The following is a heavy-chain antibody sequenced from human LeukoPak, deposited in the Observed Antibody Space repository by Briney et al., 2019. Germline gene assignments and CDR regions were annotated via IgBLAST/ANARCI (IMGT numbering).Heavy chain of an antibody. CDR3: ARGWAFSI. J-gene: IGHJ3*02. CDR1: GDSVSSNSVA. CDR2: TYYRSKWYN. D-gene: IGHD2-15*01. Sequence: SQTLSLTCAISGDSVSSNSVAWNWIRQSPSRGLEWLGRTYYRSKWYNDYAVSVKSRITINPDTSKNQFSLQLDSMTPDDTAVYYCARGWAFSIWGQGTMVTVSS. V-gene: IGHV6-1*01.